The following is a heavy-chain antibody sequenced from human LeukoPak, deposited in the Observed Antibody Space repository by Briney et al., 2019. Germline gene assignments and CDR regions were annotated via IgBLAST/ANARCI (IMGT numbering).Heavy chain of an antibody. CDR2: IWYDGSNK. V-gene: IGHV3-33*06. CDR3: AKDGLGYCTNAICYNFDY. J-gene: IGHJ4*02. CDR1: GFTFSSYG. Sequence: GGSLRLSCAASGFTFSSYGMHWVRQAPGKGLEWVAVIWYDGSNKYYADSAKGRFTISRDNSKNTLYLQMNSLRAEDTAVYYCAKDGLGYCTNAICYNFDYWGQGTLVTVSS. D-gene: IGHD2-8*01.